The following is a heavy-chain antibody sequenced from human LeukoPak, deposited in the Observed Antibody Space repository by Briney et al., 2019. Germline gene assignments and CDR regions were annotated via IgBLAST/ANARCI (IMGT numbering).Heavy chain of an antibody. V-gene: IGHV4-59*08. Sequence: SETLSLTCTVSGGSISSHYWSWIRQPPGKGLEWIECIYYSGNTNYNPSLESRVTISVDTSKNQFSLKLSSVTAADTAVYYCARHQLRGFLDDNWGQGTLVTVSS. CDR2: IYYSGNT. J-gene: IGHJ4*02. CDR1: GGSISSHY. D-gene: IGHD3-10*01. CDR3: ARHQLRGFLDDN.